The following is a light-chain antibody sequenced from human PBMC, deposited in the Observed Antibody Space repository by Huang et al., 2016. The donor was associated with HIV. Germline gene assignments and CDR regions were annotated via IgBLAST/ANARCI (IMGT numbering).Light chain of an antibody. V-gene: IGKV1-5*03. CDR3: QQYNAYPWT. Sequence: DIQMNQSPSTLSASIGDRVTITCRASQTITWGLAWYQQKPGKAPKGLIYKAASLESGVPSGFIGSGSGTEFTLTISSLQPDDFATYYCQQYNAYPWTFGQGTKVEI. CDR1: QTITWG. CDR2: KAA. J-gene: IGKJ1*01.